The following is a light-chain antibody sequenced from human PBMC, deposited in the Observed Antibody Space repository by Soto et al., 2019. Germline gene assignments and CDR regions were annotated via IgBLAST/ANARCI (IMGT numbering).Light chain of an antibody. V-gene: IGLV1-44*01. CDR2: TNN. CDR3: ATWDDSVYV. J-gene: IGLJ1*01. CDR1: TSNIGTNS. Sequence: QSVLTQPPSVSGTPGQTVTISCSGSTSNIGTNSVNWFQHLPGTAPKLLIYTNNQRPSGVPDRFSDSRSGTSASLAISGLQYEDEADYYCATWDDSVYVFGSGTKLTVL.